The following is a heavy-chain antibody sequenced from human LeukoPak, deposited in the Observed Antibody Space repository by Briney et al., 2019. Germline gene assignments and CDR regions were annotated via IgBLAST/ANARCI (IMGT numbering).Heavy chain of an antibody. V-gene: IGHV3-23*01. CDR2: ISGSGGST. J-gene: IGHJ4*02. D-gene: IGHD6-19*01. Sequence: GGSLRLSCAASGFTFSSYAMSWVRQAPGKGLEWVSAISGSGGSTYYADSVKGRFTISRDNSKNTLYLQMNSLRAEDTAVYYCAKVREQWLVLHPFDYWGQGTLVTVSS. CDR3: AKVREQWLVLHPFDY. CDR1: GFTFSSYA.